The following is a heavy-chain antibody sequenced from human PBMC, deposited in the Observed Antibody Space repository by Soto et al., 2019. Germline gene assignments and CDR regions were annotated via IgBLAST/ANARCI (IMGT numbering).Heavy chain of an antibody. CDR1: WGSVRSGDDY. Sequence: TLSLTSTVSWGSVRSGDDYWTWILQHPGKGLEWIGYIYYSGSTYYNPSIKSRVSISKDTSKNQFSLKLSSVTVADTAVYYCARGSPLARVPGWFDPWGQGTLVTVSS. V-gene: IGHV4-31*03. J-gene: IGHJ5*02. D-gene: IGHD3-10*01. CDR2: IYYSGST. CDR3: ARGSPLARVPGWFDP.